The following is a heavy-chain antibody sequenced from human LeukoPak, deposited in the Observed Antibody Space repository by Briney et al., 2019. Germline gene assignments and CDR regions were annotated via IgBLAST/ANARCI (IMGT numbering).Heavy chain of an antibody. V-gene: IGHV1-46*01. Sequence: ASVKVSCKASGYTFTSYDMHWVRQAPGQGLEWRGIINPSGGSTSYAQKFQGRVTMTRDMFTSTVYMELSSLRSEDTAVYYCAGDSYYSSSSLGFDYWGQGTLVTVSS. CDR2: INPSGGST. J-gene: IGHJ4*02. D-gene: IGHD6-6*01. CDR1: GYTFTSYD. CDR3: AGDSYYSSSSLGFDY.